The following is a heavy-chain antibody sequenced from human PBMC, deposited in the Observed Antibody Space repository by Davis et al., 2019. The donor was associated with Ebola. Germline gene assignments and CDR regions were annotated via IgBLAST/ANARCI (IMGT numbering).Heavy chain of an antibody. CDR1: GGSINRSSYY. J-gene: IGHJ4*02. Sequence: MPSETLSLTCTVSGGSINRSSYYWGWIRQSPAKGLEWIGTIYYSGTTYYNPSLKSRVTMSIDVSENQFSLKLSSVTAADTAVYSCARHLYDGSGYYRYYFDSWGQGTLVTVFS. V-gene: IGHV4-39*01. CDR2: IYYSGTT. D-gene: IGHD3-22*01. CDR3: ARHLYDGSGYYRYYFDS.